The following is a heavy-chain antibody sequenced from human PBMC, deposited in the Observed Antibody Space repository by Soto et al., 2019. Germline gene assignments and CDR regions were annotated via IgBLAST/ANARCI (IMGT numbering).Heavy chain of an antibody. Sequence: QITLKESGPTLVKPTQTLTLTCTFSGFSLTTRGVGVGWIRQPPGKALECLALISWDDDKRYSPSLQSRLSITKDTSKHQVVLTMTKVDPVYTATYYCAHIPNYYQYDWFDPRGQGTLVSVSS. D-gene: IGHD3-16*01. CDR2: ISWDDDK. J-gene: IGHJ5*02. CDR3: AHIPNYYQYDWFDP. V-gene: IGHV2-5*02. CDR1: GFSLTTRGVG.